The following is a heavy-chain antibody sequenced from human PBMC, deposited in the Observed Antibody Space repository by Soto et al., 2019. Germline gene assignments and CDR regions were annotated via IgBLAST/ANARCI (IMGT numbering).Heavy chain of an antibody. CDR3: ATATDSMGYYFDY. D-gene: IGHD2-15*01. CDR2: FDPEAGET. Sequence: ASVKVSCKVSGYTLTELSMHWVRQAPGKGLEWMGGFDPEAGETNYAQKFQGRVTMTEDTSTDTAYMELSSLRSEDTAVYYCATATDSMGYYFDYWGQGTLVTVSS. CDR1: GYTLTELS. V-gene: IGHV1-24*01. J-gene: IGHJ4*02.